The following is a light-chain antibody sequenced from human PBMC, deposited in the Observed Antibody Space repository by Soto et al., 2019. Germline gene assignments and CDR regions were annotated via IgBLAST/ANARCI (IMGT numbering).Light chain of an antibody. CDR1: QSISSY. CDR3: QQSYSTPLT. CDR2: AAS. V-gene: IGKV1-39*01. Sequence: DIQMTQSPSSLSASVGDRVTITCRASQSISSYLNWYQQKPGKAPKLLIYAASSLQSGVPSRFSGSGSGTDFTLTISSLQPEDFATYYCQQSYSTPLTFGPGPKVDI. J-gene: IGKJ3*01.